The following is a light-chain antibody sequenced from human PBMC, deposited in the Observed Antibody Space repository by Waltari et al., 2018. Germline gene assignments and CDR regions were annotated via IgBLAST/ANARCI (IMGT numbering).Light chain of an antibody. CDR2: RTS. V-gene: IGKV1-5*03. CDR3: QQAWT. Sequence: DIQMTQPPSTTSASVGDRVTITCRASQTINTWLAWYQQKPGKAPNLLIYRTSTLESGVPSRFSGSGSGTEFTLTISSLQPDDFATYYCQQAWTFGQGTKVEIK. J-gene: IGKJ1*01. CDR1: QTINTW.